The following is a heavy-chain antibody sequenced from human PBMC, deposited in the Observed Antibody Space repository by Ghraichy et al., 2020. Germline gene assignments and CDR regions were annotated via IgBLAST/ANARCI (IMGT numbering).Heavy chain of an antibody. V-gene: IGHV4-39*01. CDR1: GGSISSSTDY. D-gene: IGHD6-19*01. CDR3: ARRIRSGWYFDY. CDR2: IYYSGST. Sequence: SQTLSLTCTVSGGSISSSTDYWGWIRQPPGKGLEWIGTIYYSGSTYYNPSLKSRVTIYVDTSKNQFSLTLSSVTAADTAVYYCARRIRSGWYFDYWGQGILVTVSS. J-gene: IGHJ4*02.